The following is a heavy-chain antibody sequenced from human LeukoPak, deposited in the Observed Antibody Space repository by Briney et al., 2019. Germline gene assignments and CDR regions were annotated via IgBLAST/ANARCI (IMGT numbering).Heavy chain of an antibody. CDR3: ARHGDFWSGYYMRYYFDY. V-gene: IGHV4-59*08. CDR2: IYYSGST. D-gene: IGHD3-3*01. J-gene: IGHJ4*02. CDR1: GGSISSYY. Sequence: SETLSLTCTVSGGSISSYYWSWIRQPPGKGLEWIGYIYYSGSTNYNPSLKSRVTISVDTSKNQLSLKLSSVTAADTAVYYCARHGDFWSGYYMRYYFDYWGQGTLVTVSS.